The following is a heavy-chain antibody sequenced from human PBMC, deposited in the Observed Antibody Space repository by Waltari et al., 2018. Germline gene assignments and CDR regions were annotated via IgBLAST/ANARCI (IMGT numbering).Heavy chain of an antibody. D-gene: IGHD1-26*01. CDR1: SMSGDDL. V-gene: IGHV4-4*02. CDR2: IQRSGRT. Sequence: SMSGDDLWNWVRQSPGKGLEWIGQIQRSGRTNYNPSLASRVTLSIDTSKKQFALKVTSPTAADTAMYYCARDRGRGLYLDSWGQGTLVSVSP. J-gene: IGHJ4*02. CDR3: ARDRGRGLYLDS.